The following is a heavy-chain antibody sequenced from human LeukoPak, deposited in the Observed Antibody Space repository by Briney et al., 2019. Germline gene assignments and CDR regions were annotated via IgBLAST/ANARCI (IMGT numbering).Heavy chain of an antibody. Sequence: GGSLRLSCAASGFTFNSYAMSWVRQAPGKGLEWVSAISGSGGSTYYADSVKGRFTISRDNSKNTLYLQMNSLRAEDTAVYYCAKDLDIAEAGGYWGQGTLVTVSS. CDR3: AKDLDIAEAGGY. V-gene: IGHV3-23*01. J-gene: IGHJ4*02. CDR1: GFTFNSYA. CDR2: ISGSGGST. D-gene: IGHD6-19*01.